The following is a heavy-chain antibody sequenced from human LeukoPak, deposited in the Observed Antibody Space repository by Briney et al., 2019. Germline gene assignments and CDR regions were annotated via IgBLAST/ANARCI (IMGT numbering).Heavy chain of an antibody. D-gene: IGHD3-10*01. CDR2: ISAYNGNT. J-gene: IGHJ4*02. V-gene: IGHV1-18*01. Sequence: GASVTVSCTASGYTFTSYGISWVRQAPGQGLEWMGWISAYNGNTNYAQKLQGRVTMTTDTSTSTAYMELRSLRSDDTAVYYCARDRDYYGSGSPFDYWGQGTLVTVSS. CDR3: ARDRDYYGSGSPFDY. CDR1: GYTFTSYG.